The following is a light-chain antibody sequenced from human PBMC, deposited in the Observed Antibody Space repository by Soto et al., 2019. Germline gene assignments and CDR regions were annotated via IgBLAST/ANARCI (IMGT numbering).Light chain of an antibody. CDR3: QQYNSYSLT. CDR2: KAS. J-gene: IGKJ4*01. V-gene: IGKV1-5*03. CDR1: QSISAW. Sequence: DIQMTQSPSTLSASVGDRVSINCRASQSISAWLAWYQQKPGKAPRLLIYKASTLEIGVPSRFSGSGSGTEFTLTISSLQPDDFATYYCQQYNSYSLTFGGGTKVDIK.